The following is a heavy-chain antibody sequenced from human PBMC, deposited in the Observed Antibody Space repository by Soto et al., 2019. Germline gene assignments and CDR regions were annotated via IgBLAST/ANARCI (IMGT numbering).Heavy chain of an antibody. V-gene: IGHV3-74*01. CDR1: GFSFSSYW. J-gene: IGHJ4*02. CDR2: INIDGSST. Sequence: QRLSCAASGFSFSSYWMHWVRQAPGKGLVWVSRINIDGSSTNYADSVKGRFTISRDNAKNTLYLQMISLRAEDTALYYCASSYYYDSSAYYFLGYWGQGTLVTVSS. D-gene: IGHD3-22*01. CDR3: ASSYYYDSSAYYFLGY.